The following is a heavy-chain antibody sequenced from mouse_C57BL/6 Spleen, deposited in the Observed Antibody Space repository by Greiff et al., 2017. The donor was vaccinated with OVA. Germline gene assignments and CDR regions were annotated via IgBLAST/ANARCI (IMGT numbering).Heavy chain of an antibody. Sequence: QVQLQQSGPGLVQPSQSLSITCTVSGFSLTSYGVHWVRQSPGKGLEWLGVIWSGGSTDYNAAFISRLSISKDNSKSQVFFKMNSLQADDTAIYYCARNDGFPYFDVWGTGTTVTVSS. CDR2: IWSGGST. V-gene: IGHV2-2*01. CDR3: ARNDGFPYFDV. D-gene: IGHD2-3*01. CDR1: GFSLTSYG. J-gene: IGHJ1*03.